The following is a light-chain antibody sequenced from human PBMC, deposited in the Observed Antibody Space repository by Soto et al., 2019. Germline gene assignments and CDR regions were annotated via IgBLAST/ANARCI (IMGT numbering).Light chain of an antibody. CDR1: QGISSY. CDR2: AAS. V-gene: IGKV1-9*01. Sequence: QLTQSPSSLSASVGDRVTVTCRASQGISSYLAWYQQQPGKAPKLLIYAASTLQRGVSSRFSGSGSGTDFTLTISSLQPEDFATYYCQQLNSYPPTFGQGTKLEI. CDR3: QQLNSYPPT. J-gene: IGKJ2*01.